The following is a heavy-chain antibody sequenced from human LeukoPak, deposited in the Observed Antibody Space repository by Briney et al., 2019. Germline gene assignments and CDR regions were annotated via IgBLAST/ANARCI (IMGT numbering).Heavy chain of an antibody. CDR3: AKDLRNSVSPSPSAFDI. CDR2: ISGSGGST. V-gene: IGHV3-23*01. CDR1: GFTFSSYA. D-gene: IGHD2-8*01. J-gene: IGHJ3*02. Sequence: GGSLTLSCAASGFTFSSYAMSWVRQAPGKGLEWVSAISGSGGSTYYADSVKGRFTISRDNSKNTLYLQMNSLRAEDTAVYYCAKDLRNSVSPSPSAFDIWGQGTMVTVSS.